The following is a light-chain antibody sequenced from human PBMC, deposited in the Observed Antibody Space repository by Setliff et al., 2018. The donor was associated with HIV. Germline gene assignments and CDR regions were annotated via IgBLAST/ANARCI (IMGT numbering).Light chain of an antibody. V-gene: IGLV2-14*01. CDR1: ISDVGGFNY. CDR2: EVS. Sequence: QSALTQPASVSGSPGQSITISCTGTISDVGGFNYVSWYQQHPGKAPKLMIYEVSNRPSWISNRFSGSKSATTASLTISGLQAGDEADYYCSSYSTTSTLLFGAGTKVTVL. J-gene: IGLJ1*01. CDR3: SSYSTTSTLL.